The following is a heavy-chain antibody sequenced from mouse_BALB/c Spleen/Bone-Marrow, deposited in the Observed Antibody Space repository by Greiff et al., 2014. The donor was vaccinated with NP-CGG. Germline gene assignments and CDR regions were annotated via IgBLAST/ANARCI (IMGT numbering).Heavy chain of an antibody. CDR2: ISSGSSTI. CDR3: ARGESSGPGFAY. V-gene: IGHV5-17*02. CDR1: GFTFSSFG. Sequence: EVMLVESGGGLVQPGGSRKLSCAASGFTFSSFGMHWVRQDPEKGLEWVAYISSGSSTIYYADTVKGRFTISRDNPKNTLFLQMTSLRSEDTAMYYCARGESSGPGFAYWGQGTLVTVSA. D-gene: IGHD3-2*01. J-gene: IGHJ3*01.